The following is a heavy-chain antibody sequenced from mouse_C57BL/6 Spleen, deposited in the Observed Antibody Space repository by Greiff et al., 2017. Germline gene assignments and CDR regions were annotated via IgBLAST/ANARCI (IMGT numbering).Heavy chain of an antibody. J-gene: IGHJ3*01. CDR1: GYTFTSYW. CDR2: IYPSDSET. V-gene: IGHV1-61*01. Sequence: QVQLQQPGAELVRPGSSVKLSCKASGYTFTSYWMDWVKQRPGQGLEWIGNIYPSDSETHYNQKFKDKATLTVDKSSSTAYVQLSSLTSEDSAVYDCARRRYDYAWFAYWGQGTLVTVSA. D-gene: IGHD2-4*01. CDR3: ARRRYDYAWFAY.